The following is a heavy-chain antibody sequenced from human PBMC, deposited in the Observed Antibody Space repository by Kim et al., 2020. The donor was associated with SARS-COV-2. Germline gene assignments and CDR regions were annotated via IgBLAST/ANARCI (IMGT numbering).Heavy chain of an antibody. CDR2: ISSSSSTI. V-gene: IGHV3-48*02. D-gene: IGHD6-6*01. Sequence: GGSLRLSCAASGFTFSSYSMNWVRQAPGKGLEWLSYISSSSSTIFYADSVKGRFTISRDNAKNSLYLQINSLRDEDTAVYYCAREGAPSSSYWGQGTLVTVSS. CDR1: GFTFSSYS. J-gene: IGHJ4*02. CDR3: AREGAPSSSY.